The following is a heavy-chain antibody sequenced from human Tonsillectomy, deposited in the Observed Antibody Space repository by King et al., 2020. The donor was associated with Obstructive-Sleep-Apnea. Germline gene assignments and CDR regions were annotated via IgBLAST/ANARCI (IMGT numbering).Heavy chain of an antibody. J-gene: IGHJ4*02. D-gene: IGHD6-19*01. CDR3: ARDSLAVALSKYYFDY. CDR1: GFTFSDYY. CDR2: ISSSGSTI. V-gene: IGHV3-11*01. Sequence: VQLVESGGGLVKPGGSLRLSCAASGFTFSDYYMSWIRQAPGKGLEWVSYISSSGSTIYYADSVKGLFTISRDNAKNSLYLQMNSLRAEDTAVYYCARDSLAVALSKYYFDYWGQGTLVTVSS.